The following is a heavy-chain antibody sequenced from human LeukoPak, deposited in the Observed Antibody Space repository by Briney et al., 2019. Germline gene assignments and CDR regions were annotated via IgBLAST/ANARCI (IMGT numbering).Heavy chain of an antibody. Sequence: GGSLRLSCAASGFTFSSYWMHWVRQAPGKGLVWVSRMNSDGTTISYADSVKGRFTISRDNAKNTLYLQMTSLRVEDTAVYYCARDPMGGSSFWGQGTLVTVSS. D-gene: IGHD3-10*01. J-gene: IGHJ4*02. V-gene: IGHV3-74*01. CDR3: ARDPMGGSSF. CDR1: GFTFSSYW. CDR2: MNSDGTTI.